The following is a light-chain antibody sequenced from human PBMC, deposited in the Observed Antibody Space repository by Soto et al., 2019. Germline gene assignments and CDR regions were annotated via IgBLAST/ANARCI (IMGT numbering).Light chain of an antibody. CDR3: QQYNSYSWT. Sequence: DIQMTQSPSTLSASVGDRVTITCRASQSISSWLAWYQQKPGKAPKLLIYDASSLKSGVPSRFSGSGSGTEFTLTTSSLQPDDFATYYCQQYNSYSWTFGQGTKVEIK. CDR1: QSISSW. CDR2: DAS. V-gene: IGKV1-5*01. J-gene: IGKJ1*01.